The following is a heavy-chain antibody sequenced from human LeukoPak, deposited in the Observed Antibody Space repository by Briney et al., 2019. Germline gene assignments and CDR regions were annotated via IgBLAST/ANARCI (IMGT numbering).Heavy chain of an antibody. D-gene: IGHD5-18*01. CDR1: GGTFSSYA. CDR2: IIPILGIA. J-gene: IGHJ5*02. CDR3: ARQAWIQLWSNNWFDP. V-gene: IGHV1-69*04. Sequence: SVKVSCKASGGTFSSYAISWVRQAPGQGLEWMGRIIPILGIANYAQKFQGRVTITADESTSTACMELSSLRSEDTAVYYCARQAWIQLWSNNWFDPWGQGTLVTVSS.